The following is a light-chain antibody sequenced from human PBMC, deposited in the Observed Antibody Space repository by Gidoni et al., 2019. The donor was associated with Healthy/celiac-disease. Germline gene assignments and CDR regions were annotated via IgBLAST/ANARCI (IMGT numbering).Light chain of an antibody. Sequence: IVLTQSSATLSLSPGERPTLYCRASQSVSSYLAWYQQKPGQAPRLLIYDASNRATGIPARFSGSGSGTDFTLTISSLEPEDFAVYYCQQRSNWPPLTFXGXTKVEIK. V-gene: IGKV3-11*01. CDR3: QQRSNWPPLT. J-gene: IGKJ4*01. CDR2: DAS. CDR1: QSVSSY.